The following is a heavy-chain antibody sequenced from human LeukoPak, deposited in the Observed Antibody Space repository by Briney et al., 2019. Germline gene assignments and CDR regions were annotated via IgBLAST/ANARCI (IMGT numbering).Heavy chain of an antibody. V-gene: IGHV4-4*07. Sequence: SSETLSLTCTVSGGSLSSYYWSWLRQPAGKGLEWIGRVYTSGSTNYNPSLKSRVTMSIDTSKNQFSLEVSSVTAADTAVYYCARAPGYCSTTSCEYYYYMDVWGKGTTVTVSS. J-gene: IGHJ6*03. CDR3: ARAPGYCSTTSCEYYYYMDV. CDR2: VYTSGST. CDR1: GGSLSSYY. D-gene: IGHD2-2*01.